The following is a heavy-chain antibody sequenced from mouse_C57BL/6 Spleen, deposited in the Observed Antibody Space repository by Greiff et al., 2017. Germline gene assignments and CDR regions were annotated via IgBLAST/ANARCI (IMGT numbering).Heavy chain of an antibody. CDR2: INPYNGDT. D-gene: IGHD2-4*01. CDR3: ARDDYDQYYFDY. Sequence: LVKPGDSVKISCKASGYSFTGYFMNWVMQSHGKSLEWIGRINPYNGDTFYNQKFKGKATLTVDKSSSTAHMELRSLTSEDSAVYYCARDDYDQYYFDYWGQGTTLTVSS. V-gene: IGHV1-20*01. CDR1: GYSFTGYF. J-gene: IGHJ2*01.